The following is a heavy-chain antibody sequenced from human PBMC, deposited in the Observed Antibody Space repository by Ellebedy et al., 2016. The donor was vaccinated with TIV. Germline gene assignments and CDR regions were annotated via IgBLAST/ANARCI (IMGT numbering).Heavy chain of an antibody. V-gene: IGHV4-39*01. D-gene: IGHD6-19*01. CDR1: GASITSSDYY. J-gene: IGHJ5*02. CDR3: ARPDRGSSGWYVH. CDR2: IYYDGSA. Sequence: SETLSLTXTVSGASITSSDYYWGRSRQPPGKGLEWIGSIYYDGSAYYNPSLKSRVTMSVDTSKNQFSLIVTSVTAADTSVYYCARPDRGSSGWYVHWGQGTLVTVSS.